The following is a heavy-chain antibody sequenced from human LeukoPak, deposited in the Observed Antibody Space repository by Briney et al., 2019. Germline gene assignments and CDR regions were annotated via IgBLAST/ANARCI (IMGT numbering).Heavy chain of an antibody. J-gene: IGHJ4*02. CDR2: IYYNGNT. Sequence: SETLSLTCIVSGASISSYYWSWIRQPPGKGLEWIGFIYYNGNTNYNPSLKSRVTISEDSSKSQSSLKLTSVTAADTAVYYCARGVAGSGSTPKYWGQGTLVTVSS. CDR3: ARGVAGSGSTPKY. V-gene: IGHV4-59*01. D-gene: IGHD1-26*01. CDR1: GASISSYY.